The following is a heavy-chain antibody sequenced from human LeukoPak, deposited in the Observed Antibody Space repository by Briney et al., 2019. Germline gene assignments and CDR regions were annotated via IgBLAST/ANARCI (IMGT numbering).Heavy chain of an antibody. J-gene: IGHJ4*02. CDR2: IYYSGST. CDR1: GGSISSSSYY. Sequence: SETLSLTCTVSGGSISSSSYYWGWIRQPPGKGLEWIGSIYYSGSTYYNPSLKSRVTISVDTSKNQFSLKLSSVTAADTAVYYCARQGSYYYDSSGYEDNFDYWGQGTLVTVSS. V-gene: IGHV4-39*01. D-gene: IGHD3-22*01. CDR3: ARQGSYYYDSSGYEDNFDY.